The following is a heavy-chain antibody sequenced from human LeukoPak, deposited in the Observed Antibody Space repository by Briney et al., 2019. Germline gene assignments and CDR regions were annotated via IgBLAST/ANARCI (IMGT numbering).Heavy chain of an antibody. CDR3: AKERAFSTWLGDY. Sequence: GGSLRLSCSASGFNFSRSPMHWVRQAPGKGLEYVSAINGNGDYTYYADSVKGRSTISRDNSKNTLYLQMNSLRAEDTAVYYCAKERAFSTWLGDYWGQGTPVTVSS. D-gene: IGHD2/OR15-2a*01. J-gene: IGHJ4*02. CDR2: INGNGDYT. CDR1: GFNFSRSP. V-gene: IGHV3-64*04.